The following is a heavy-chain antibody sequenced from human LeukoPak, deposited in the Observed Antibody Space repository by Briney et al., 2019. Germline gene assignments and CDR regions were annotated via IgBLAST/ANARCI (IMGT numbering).Heavy chain of an antibody. CDR3: ASSIAAAGPDAFDI. Sequence: TLSLTCAVYGGSFSGYYWSWIRQHPGKGLEWIGYIYYSGSTYYNPSLKSRVTISVDTSKNQFSLKLSSVTAADTAVYYCASSIAAAGPDAFDIWGQGTMVTVSS. J-gene: IGHJ3*02. CDR2: IYYSGST. CDR1: GGSFSGYY. D-gene: IGHD6-13*01. V-gene: IGHV4-31*11.